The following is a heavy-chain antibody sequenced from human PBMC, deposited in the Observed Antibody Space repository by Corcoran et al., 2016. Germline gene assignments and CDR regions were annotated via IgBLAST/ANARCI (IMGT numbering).Heavy chain of an antibody. J-gene: IGHJ5*02. V-gene: IGHV2-70*01. CDR2: IDWDDDK. Sequence: QVTLRESGPALVKPTQTLKLTCTFSGFSLSTSGMCVSWIRQPPGKALEWLALIDWDDDKYYSTSLKTRLTISKDTSKNQVVLTMTNMDPVDTATYYCARIQSTSGWFDPWGQGTLVTVSS. CDR1: GFSLSTSGMC. CDR3: ARIQSTSGWFDP. D-gene: IGHD1-26*01.